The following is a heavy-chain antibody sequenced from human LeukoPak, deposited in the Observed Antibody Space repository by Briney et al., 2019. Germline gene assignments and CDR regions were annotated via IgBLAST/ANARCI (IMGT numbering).Heavy chain of an antibody. Sequence: SETLSLTCTVSGGSIRSSTYYWGWIRQPPGKELEWIGSIYYSGNTYYNPSLKSRLTISVDTSKNQFSLRLSSVTAADTDVYYCATQAVAGTFDIWGQGTMVTVSS. J-gene: IGHJ3*02. CDR2: IYYSGNT. V-gene: IGHV4-39*01. D-gene: IGHD6-19*01. CDR1: GGSIRSSTYY. CDR3: ATQAVAGTFDI.